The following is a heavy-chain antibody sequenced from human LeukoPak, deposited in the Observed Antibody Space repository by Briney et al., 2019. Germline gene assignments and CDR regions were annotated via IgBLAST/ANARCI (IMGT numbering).Heavy chain of an antibody. D-gene: IGHD4-11*01. V-gene: IGHV1-69*13. J-gene: IGHJ6*03. CDR1: GGTFSSYA. CDR3: ARALNDYSSYYYYMDV. Sequence: SVKVSCKASGGTFSSYAISWVRQAPGQGLEWMGGIIPIFGTANYAQKFQGRVTITADESTSTAYMELSSLRSEDTAVYYCARALNDYSSYYYYMDVWGKGTTVTVSS. CDR2: IIPIFGTA.